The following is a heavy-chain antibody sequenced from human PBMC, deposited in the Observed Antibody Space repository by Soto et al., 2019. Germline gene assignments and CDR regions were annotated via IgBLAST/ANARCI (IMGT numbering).Heavy chain of an antibody. CDR2: IYYREST. V-gene: IGHV4-59*01. CDR3: ARGSGWLDI. Sequence: PSETLSLTCTVSGGSISSYYWSWIRQPPGKGLEWIGYIYYRESTNYNPSLKSRVTISVDTSKNQFSLKLSSVTAADTAVYYCARGSGWLDIWGQGTTVTVSS. D-gene: IGHD3-10*01. CDR1: GGSISSYY. J-gene: IGHJ6*02.